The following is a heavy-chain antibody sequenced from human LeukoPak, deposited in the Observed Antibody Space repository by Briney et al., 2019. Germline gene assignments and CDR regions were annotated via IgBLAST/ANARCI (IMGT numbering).Heavy chain of an antibody. V-gene: IGHV1-8*03. Sequence: ASVTVSCKASGYTFTIYDINWVRQATGQGLEWMGWMNPNSGNTGYAQKFQGRVTITRNTSISTAYMELSSLRSEDTAVYYCARRPWRVTKDWYFDLWGRGTLVTVSS. D-gene: IGHD2-21*02. J-gene: IGHJ2*01. CDR2: MNPNSGNT. CDR3: ARRPWRVTKDWYFDL. CDR1: GYTFTIYD.